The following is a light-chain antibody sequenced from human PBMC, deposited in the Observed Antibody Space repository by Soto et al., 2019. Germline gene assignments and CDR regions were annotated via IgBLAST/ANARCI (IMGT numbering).Light chain of an antibody. CDR2: DAS. CDR3: HQRRNWPRT. V-gene: IGKV3-11*01. Sequence: EIVLTQSPATLSLFPGERATLSCRASQTVRAYLAWYQQKPGQDPRLLISDASKRATGIPARFSGSGSGTDFSLTISSLEAEDFAVYYCHQRRNWPRTFGGGTQVEIK. J-gene: IGKJ4*01. CDR1: QTVRAY.